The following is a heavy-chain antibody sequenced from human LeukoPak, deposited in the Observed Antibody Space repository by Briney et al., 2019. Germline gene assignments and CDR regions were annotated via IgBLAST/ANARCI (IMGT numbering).Heavy chain of an antibody. Sequence: GGSLRLSCEASGFTFGSYSMNWVRQAPGKGLEWVSAISSSSNYIYYTDSVKGRFTISRDNAKYSLYLQMNSLTAEDTAVYYCAGEMAATSRAPGRYFDLWGRGTLVTVSS. CDR2: ISSSSNYI. V-gene: IGHV3-21*01. CDR1: GFTFGSYS. CDR3: AGEMAATSRAPGRYFDL. D-gene: IGHD5-24*01. J-gene: IGHJ2*01.